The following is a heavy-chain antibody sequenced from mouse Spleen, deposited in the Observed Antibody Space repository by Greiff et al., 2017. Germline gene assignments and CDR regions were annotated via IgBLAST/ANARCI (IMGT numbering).Heavy chain of an antibody. J-gene: IGHJ2*01. CDR1: GYTFTDYY. CDR3: ARVGLGYFDY. D-gene: IGHD4-1*01. Sequence: QVQLKESGAELVRPGASVKLSCKASGYTFTDYYINWVKQRPGQGLEWIARIYPGSGNTYYNEKFKGKATLTAEKSSSTAYMQLSSLTSEDSAVYFCARVGLGYFDYWGQGTTLTVSS. V-gene: IGHV1-76*01. CDR2: IYPGSGNT.